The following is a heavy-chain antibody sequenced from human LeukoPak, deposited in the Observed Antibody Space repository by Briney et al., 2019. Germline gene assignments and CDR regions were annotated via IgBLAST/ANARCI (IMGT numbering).Heavy chain of an antibody. V-gene: IGHV6-1*01. Sequence: SQTLSLTCATSGDSVSSNSAAWNWIRQSPSRGLEWLGRTYYRSKWYNDYAVSVKSRITINPDTSKNQFSLQLNSVTPEDTAVYYCARVHDIPIKRAFDIWGQGTMVTVSS. CDR2: TYYRSKWYN. D-gene: IGHD3-9*01. CDR3: ARVHDIPIKRAFDI. J-gene: IGHJ3*02. CDR1: GDSVSSNSAA.